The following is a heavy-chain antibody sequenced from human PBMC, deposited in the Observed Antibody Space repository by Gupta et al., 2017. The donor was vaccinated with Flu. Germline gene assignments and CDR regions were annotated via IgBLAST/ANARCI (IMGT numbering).Heavy chain of an antibody. D-gene: IGHD1-26*01. CDR3: ARGHWDK. CDR2: ISQRVAT. J-gene: IGHJ4*02. V-gene: IGHV3-48*03. CDR1: GFTFGSYD. Sequence: EVQLVESGGGLVQTGGSLRLSCAISGFTFGSYDMSWVRTDPGRGLDGIAFISQRVATYYTDPVRGRFSISRDTANNALYLQMSSLRDEDTAIYYCARGHWDKWGQGTPVTVSS.